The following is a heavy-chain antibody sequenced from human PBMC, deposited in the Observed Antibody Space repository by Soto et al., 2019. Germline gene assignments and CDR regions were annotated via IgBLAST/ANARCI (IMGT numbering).Heavy chain of an antibody. D-gene: IGHD6-13*01. CDR2: IRGRANNYAT. CDR1: GFSFSASA. Sequence: GGSLRLSCAASGFSFSASAIHWVRQASGKGLEWVARIRGRANNYATTYAVSVRGRFTISRDNSKNTLYLQMNSLRAEDTAVYYCAKENGYSSSWFEFDYWGQGT. V-gene: IGHV3-73*01. CDR3: AKENGYSSSWFEFDY. J-gene: IGHJ4*02.